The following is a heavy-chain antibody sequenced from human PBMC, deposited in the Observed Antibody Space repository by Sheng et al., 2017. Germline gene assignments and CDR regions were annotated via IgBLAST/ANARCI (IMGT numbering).Heavy chain of an antibody. CDR1: GGSFSGYY. CDR3: ARRQTTTDQPTDMITVWGIIRSPFDY. D-gene: IGHD3-16*01. J-gene: IGHJ4*02. CDR2: INHSGST. Sequence: QVQLQQWGAGLLKPSETLSLTCAVYGGSFSGYYWSWIRQPPGKGLEWIGEINHSGSTNYNPSLKSRVTISVDTSKNQFSLKLSSVTAADTAVYYCARRQTTTDQPTDMITVWGIIRSPFDYVGPGNPGPPSP. V-gene: IGHV4-34*01.